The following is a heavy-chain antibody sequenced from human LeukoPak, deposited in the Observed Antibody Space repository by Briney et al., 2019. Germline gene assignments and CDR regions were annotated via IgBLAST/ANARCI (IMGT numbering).Heavy chain of an antibody. D-gene: IGHD6-19*01. V-gene: IGHV4-59*08. Sequence: SETLSHTCTVSGGSISSYYWSWIRQPPGKGLEWIGYIYYSGSTNYNPSLKSRVTISVDTSKNQFSLKLSSVTAADTAVYYCARGSGWYYHWGQGTLVTVSS. CDR1: GGSISSYY. CDR3: ARGSGWYYH. J-gene: IGHJ5*02. CDR2: IYYSGST.